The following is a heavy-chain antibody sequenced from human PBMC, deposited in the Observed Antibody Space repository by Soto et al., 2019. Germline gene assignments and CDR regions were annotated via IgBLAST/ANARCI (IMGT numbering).Heavy chain of an antibody. V-gene: IGHV3-9*01. J-gene: IGHJ3*01. D-gene: IGHD1-26*01. CDR3: AKDVEWGGSHLNKAFDV. CDR2: ISWNSGII. CDR1: GFTFEDYA. Sequence: EMKLVESGGGSVQPGRSLRLSCAASGFTFEDYAVHWVRQGPGKGLEWVSGISWNSGIIEYADSVKGRFTITRDNARNSLYLDMNSLRPEDTALYCCAKDVEWGGSHLNKAFDVWGQGTMVSVSA.